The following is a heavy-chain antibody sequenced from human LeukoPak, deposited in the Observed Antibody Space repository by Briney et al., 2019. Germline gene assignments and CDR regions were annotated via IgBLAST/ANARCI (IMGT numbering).Heavy chain of an antibody. Sequence: SETLSLTCTVSGGSISSSSYYWGWIRQPPGKGLEWIGSIYYSGSTYYNPSLKSRVTISVDTSKNQFSLKLSSVTAADTAVYYCAREIRAVAGKGKNLDYWGQGTLVTVSS. CDR1: GGSISSSSYY. CDR3: AREIRAVAGKGKNLDY. V-gene: IGHV4-39*07. D-gene: IGHD6-19*01. CDR2: IYYSGST. J-gene: IGHJ4*02.